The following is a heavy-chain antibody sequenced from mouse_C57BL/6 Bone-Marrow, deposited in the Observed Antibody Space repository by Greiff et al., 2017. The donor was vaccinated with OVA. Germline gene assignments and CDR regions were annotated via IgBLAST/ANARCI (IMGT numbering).Heavy chain of an antibody. Sequence: QVTLKESGPGILQSSQTLSLTCSFSGFSLSTSGMGVSWIRQPSGKGLEWLAHIYWDDDKRYNPSLKSRLTISKYTSRNQVFLKITSVDTADTATYYCARGDGYPFAYWGQGTLVTVSA. V-gene: IGHV8-12*01. J-gene: IGHJ3*01. CDR2: IYWDDDK. CDR3: ARGDGYPFAY. CDR1: GFSLSTSGMG. D-gene: IGHD2-2*01.